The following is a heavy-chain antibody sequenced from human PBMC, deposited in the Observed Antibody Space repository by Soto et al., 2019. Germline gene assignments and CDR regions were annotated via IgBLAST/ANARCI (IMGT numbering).Heavy chain of an antibody. CDR2: IYYSGGT. D-gene: IGHD5-18*01. CDR1: GGSISSYY. J-gene: IGHJ5*01. V-gene: IGHV4-59*01. CDR3: AKGGSGYSYGHS. Sequence: SKTLSLTCTVSGGSISSYYWSWVRQPPGKGLEWIGYIYYSGGTNYNPSLKSRVTISVDTSKNQFSLKLSSVTAADTAVYYCAKGGSGYSYGHSWAHGAPVTGSA.